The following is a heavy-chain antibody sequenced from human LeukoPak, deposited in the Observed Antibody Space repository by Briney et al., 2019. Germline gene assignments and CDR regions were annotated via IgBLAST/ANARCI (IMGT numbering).Heavy chain of an antibody. V-gene: IGHV4-4*09. J-gene: IGHJ4*02. CDR2: IYHSGNT. CDR1: GASMSSNY. Sequence: SETLALTCNVSGASMSSNYWSWIRQPPGKGLEWIGYIYHSGNTNYSPSLESRVTMSVDESKNQFSLRVHFVSAADTAVYYCASTRRAAVAGRFDSWGQGTLVTVSS. D-gene: IGHD6-19*01. CDR3: ASTRRAAVAGRFDS.